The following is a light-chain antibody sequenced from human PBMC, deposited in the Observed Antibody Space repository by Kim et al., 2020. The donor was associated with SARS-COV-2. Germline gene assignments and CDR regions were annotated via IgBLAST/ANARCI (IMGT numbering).Light chain of an antibody. CDR3: QVWDSSTALYV. CDR2: RDY. Sequence: SYELTQPLTASVALGQTARVTCGGKYIGSKNVHWYQQKPGQAPVLVIYRDYNRPSGIPERFSGSNSGNTATLTISRAQAGDEADYYCQVWDSSTALYVFGTGTKVTVL. V-gene: IGLV3-9*01. J-gene: IGLJ1*01. CDR1: YIGSKN.